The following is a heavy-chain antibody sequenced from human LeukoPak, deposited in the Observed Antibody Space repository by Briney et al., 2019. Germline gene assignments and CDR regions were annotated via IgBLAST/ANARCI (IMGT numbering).Heavy chain of an antibody. CDR3: ARRPPRDDFWSGYYSDY. CDR2: IYYSGST. Sequence: SETLSLTCTVSGGSISSSSYYWGWIRQPPGKGLEWIGSIYYSGSTYYNPSLKSRVTISVDTSENQFSLKLSSVTAADTAVYYCARRPPRDDFWSGYYSDYWGQGTLVTVSS. V-gene: IGHV4-39*01. J-gene: IGHJ4*02. CDR1: GGSISSSSYY. D-gene: IGHD3-3*01.